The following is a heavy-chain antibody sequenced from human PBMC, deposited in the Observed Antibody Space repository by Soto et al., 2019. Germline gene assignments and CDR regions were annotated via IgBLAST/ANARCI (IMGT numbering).Heavy chain of an antibody. CDR1: GGSFSVFY. CDR3: ARETSQNVYSHYGMDV. CDR2: INDSGTT. Sequence: SETLSLTCAIYGGSFSVFYWSGIRQPPGKGLEWIGEINDSGTTNYNPSLKSRVTISADTSKTHFSLRLTSVTAADTAVYYCARETSQNVYSHYGMDVWGQGTTVTVSS. J-gene: IGHJ6*02. V-gene: IGHV4-34*01.